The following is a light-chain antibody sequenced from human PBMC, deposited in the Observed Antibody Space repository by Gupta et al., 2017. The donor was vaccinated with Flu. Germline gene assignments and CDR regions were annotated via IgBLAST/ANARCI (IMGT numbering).Light chain of an antibody. Sequence: SSLSASVGDRVTITCQASRDIVKYLDWYQQKPGEAPKLLIKEASHLQGGVPSRFSGSGSGTDFTCIISSLQPEDFATYYCLQYDTRHPYTFGQGTK. CDR2: EAS. J-gene: IGKJ2*01. CDR1: RDIVKY. CDR3: LQYDTRHPYT. V-gene: IGKV1-33*01.